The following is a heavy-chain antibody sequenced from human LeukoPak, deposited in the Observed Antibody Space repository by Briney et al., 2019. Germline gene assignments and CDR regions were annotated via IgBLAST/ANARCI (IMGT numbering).Heavy chain of an antibody. CDR2: ISYDGSNK. J-gene: IGHJ3*02. Sequence: GGSLRLSCAASGFTFSSYAMHWVRQAPGKGLEWVAVISYDGSNKYYADSVKGRFTISRDNSKNTLYLQMNSLRAEDTAVYYCAKDFGEAAFDIWGQGTMVTVSS. CDR1: GFTFSSYA. V-gene: IGHV3-30-3*01. D-gene: IGHD3-10*01. CDR3: AKDFGEAAFDI.